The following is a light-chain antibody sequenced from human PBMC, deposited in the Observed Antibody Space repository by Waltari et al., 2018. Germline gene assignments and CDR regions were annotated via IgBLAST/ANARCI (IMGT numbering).Light chain of an antibody. CDR1: SRDVGGYNY. CDR2: EVS. J-gene: IGLJ2*01. V-gene: IGLV2-8*01. CDR3: SSYAGSNIVV. Sequence: QSALTQPPSASGSPGQSVPIPCPGTSRDVGGYNYVSWYLQHPGKAPKLMIYEVSKRPSGVPDRFSGSKSGNTASLTVSGLQAEDEADYYCSSYAGSNIVVFGGGTKLTVL.